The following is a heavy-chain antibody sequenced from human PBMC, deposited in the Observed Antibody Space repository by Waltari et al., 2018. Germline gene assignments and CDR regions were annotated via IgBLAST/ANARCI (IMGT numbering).Heavy chain of an antibody. Sequence: QVQLQESGPGLVKPSQTLSLTCTVSGGSIDSGSHSWSWIQQPAGKGLEWIGRIYTSGSTNYNPSLKSRVTISVDTSKNQFSLNLSSVTAADTAVYYCARGPLLSKVDYWGQGTLVTVSS. CDR3: ARGPLLSKVDY. V-gene: IGHV4-61*02. D-gene: IGHD1-26*01. CDR1: GGSIDSGSHS. CDR2: IYTSGST. J-gene: IGHJ4*02.